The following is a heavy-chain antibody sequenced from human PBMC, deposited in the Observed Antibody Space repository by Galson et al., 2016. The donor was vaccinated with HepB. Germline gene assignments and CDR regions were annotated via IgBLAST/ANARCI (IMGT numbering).Heavy chain of an antibody. CDR2: ISWDGGST. CDR3: AKDRKTYDFWSGETDV. J-gene: IGHJ6*04. D-gene: IGHD3-3*01. CDR1: GFTFDDYT. Sequence: SLRLSCAASGFTFDDYTMHWVRQAPGKGLEWVSLISWDGGSTYYTDSVKGRFTISRDNSNNSLYLQMNSLRTEDSALYYCAKDRKTYDFWSGETDVWGKGTTVIVSS. V-gene: IGHV3-43*01.